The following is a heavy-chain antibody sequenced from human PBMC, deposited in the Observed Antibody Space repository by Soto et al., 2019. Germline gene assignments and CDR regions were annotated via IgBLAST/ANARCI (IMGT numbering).Heavy chain of an antibody. Sequence: ASVKVSCKASGGTFSSYAISWVRQATGQGLEWMGWMNPNSGNTGYAQKFQGRVTMTRNTSISTAYMELSSLRSEDTAVYYCAREYPRTYYYGSGSYSGRYYYYGMDVWGQGTTVTVSS. CDR2: MNPNSGNT. D-gene: IGHD3-10*01. J-gene: IGHJ6*02. V-gene: IGHV1-8*02. CDR3: AREYPRTYYYGSGSYSGRYYYYGMDV. CDR1: GGTFSSYA.